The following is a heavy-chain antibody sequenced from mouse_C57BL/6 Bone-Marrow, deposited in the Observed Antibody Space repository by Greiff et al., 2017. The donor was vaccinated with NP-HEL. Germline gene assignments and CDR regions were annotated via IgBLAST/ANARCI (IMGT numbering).Heavy chain of an antibody. J-gene: IGHJ2*01. CDR1: GYTFTSYW. CDR3: ARDSGYAFDY. V-gene: IGHV1-53*01. CDR2: INPNNGGT. D-gene: IGHD3-2*02. Sequence: QVQLKQPGTELVKPGASVKLSCKASGYTFTSYWMHWLKQRPGQGLEWIGNINPNNGGTNDNEKFKTKATLTVDKSSSTDYMQLSSLTSEDSAVYYCARDSGYAFDYWGQGTTLTVSS.